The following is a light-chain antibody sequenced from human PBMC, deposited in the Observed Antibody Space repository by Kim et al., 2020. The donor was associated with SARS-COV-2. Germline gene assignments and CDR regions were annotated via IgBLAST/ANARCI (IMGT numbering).Light chain of an antibody. J-gene: IGKJ3*01. CDR3: HQYNDWPPST. V-gene: IGKV3-15*01. Sequence: SPGESAPPSCRASESVNSTLAWYQQKPVQAPRLLIYGASTRATGIPARFSGSGSGTEFTLTISSLQSEDFAVYYCHQYNDWPPSTFGAVTKVDIK. CDR1: ESVNST. CDR2: GAS.